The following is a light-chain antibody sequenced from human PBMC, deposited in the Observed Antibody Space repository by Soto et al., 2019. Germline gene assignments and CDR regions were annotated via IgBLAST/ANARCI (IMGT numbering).Light chain of an antibody. CDR2: EVS. CDR1: SSDVGAYNY. Sequence: QSALTQPPSASGSPGQSVTISCTGTSSDVGAYNYVSWYQQYPGKAPKLKIYEVSKRPSGVPDRFSGSKSGKTASLTVSGLQTEDEADYYCTSYAGSDIWVFGGGTKLTVL. CDR3: TSYAGSDIWV. V-gene: IGLV2-8*01. J-gene: IGLJ3*02.